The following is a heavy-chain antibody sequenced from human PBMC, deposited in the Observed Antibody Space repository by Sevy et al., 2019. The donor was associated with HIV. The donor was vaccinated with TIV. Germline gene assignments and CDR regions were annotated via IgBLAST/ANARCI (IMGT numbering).Heavy chain of an antibody. CDR2: IHSSGRT. CDR3: AIQRSSWGTDAFDI. Sequence: SETLSLTCTVSGGSTSGHYCNWIRQPAGKGLEWIGRIHSSGRTNFNPSLMSRVTMSVDTSKNQFSRKVNSLTAADTAVYYCAIQRSSWGTDAFDIWGQGRMVTVSS. V-gene: IGHV4-4*07. J-gene: IGHJ3*02. D-gene: IGHD6-13*01. CDR1: GGSTSGHY.